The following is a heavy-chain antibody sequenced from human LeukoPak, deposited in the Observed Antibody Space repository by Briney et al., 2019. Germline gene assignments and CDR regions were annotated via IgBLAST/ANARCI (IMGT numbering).Heavy chain of an antibody. J-gene: IGHJ4*02. CDR1: GFTFSSYW. CDR3: ARSNQADDY. V-gene: IGHV3-74*01. CDR2: INPGGSSI. D-gene: IGHD1-14*01. Sequence: PGRSLRLSCAASGFTFSSYWMHWVRQVPGKGLVWVARINPGGSSITYADSVKGRFTISRDNAKNPQYLQMDSLRAEDTGVYYCARSNQADDYWGQGTLVTVSS.